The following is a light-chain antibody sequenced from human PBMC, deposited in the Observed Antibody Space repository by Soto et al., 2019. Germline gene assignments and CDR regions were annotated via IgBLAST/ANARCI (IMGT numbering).Light chain of an antibody. J-gene: IGKJ1*01. V-gene: IGKV3-20*01. CDR1: QSLHTS. CDR2: DST. Sequence: VLTQSPATLSLSPGGRATLSCRASQSLHTSLAWYQQKSGKPPRLVIYDSTLRANGVPDRFSGSGSGTDFTLTISRLEPEDFAVYFCQQYGRSPWTFGQGTKVDIK. CDR3: QQYGRSPWT.